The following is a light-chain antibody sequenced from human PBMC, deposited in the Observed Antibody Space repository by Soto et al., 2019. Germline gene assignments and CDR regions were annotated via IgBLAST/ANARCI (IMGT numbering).Light chain of an antibody. Sequence: QSALTQPASVSGSPGQSITISCTGTSSDVGGYNYVSWYQQHPGKAPKLMIYVVSNRPSGVSNRFSGSKSGNTASLTISGLQAEDEADYCCSSYTSSSTLVFGGGTKLTVL. CDR1: SSDVGGYNY. V-gene: IGLV2-14*01. CDR3: SSYTSSSTLV. J-gene: IGLJ2*01. CDR2: VVS.